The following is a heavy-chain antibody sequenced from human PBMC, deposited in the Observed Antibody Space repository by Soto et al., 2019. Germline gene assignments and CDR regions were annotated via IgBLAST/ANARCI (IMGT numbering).Heavy chain of an antibody. D-gene: IGHD2-2*01. J-gene: IGHJ5*02. Sequence: GASVKVSCKASGYTFTSYAMHWVRQAPGQRLEWMGWINAGNGNTKYSQKFQGRVTITRDTSASTAYMELSSLRSEDTAVYYCARGLKDIVVVPAAVILYNWFDPWGQGTLVTVSS. CDR1: GYTFTSYA. CDR3: ARGLKDIVVVPAAVILYNWFDP. V-gene: IGHV1-3*01. CDR2: INAGNGNT.